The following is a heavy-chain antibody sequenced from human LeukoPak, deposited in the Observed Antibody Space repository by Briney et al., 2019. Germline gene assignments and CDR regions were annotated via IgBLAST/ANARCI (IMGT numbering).Heavy chain of an antibody. J-gene: IGHJ4*02. CDR2: SHYTRST. CDR3: GRGGWSVDY. CDR1: GGSISGYY. V-gene: IGHV4-59*01. Sequence: SETLSLTCTVSGGSISGYYWSWFRQPPGKRLEWIGYSHYTRSTDYNPALKSRVTISVDTSKNQFSLKVNSVTAADTAVYYCGRGGWSVDYWGQGTLVTVSS. D-gene: IGHD6-19*01.